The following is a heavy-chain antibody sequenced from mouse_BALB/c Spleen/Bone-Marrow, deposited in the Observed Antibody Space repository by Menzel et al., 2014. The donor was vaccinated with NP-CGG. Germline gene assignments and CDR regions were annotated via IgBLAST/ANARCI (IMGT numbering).Heavy chain of an antibody. CDR1: GFDFSRYW. CDR2: INPDSRTI. J-gene: IGHJ2*01. V-gene: IGHV4-1*02. Sequence: DVKLVEFGGGLVQPGGSLKLSCAASGFDFSRYWMSWVRQAPGKGLEWIGEINPDSRTINYSPSLKDKFIISRDNAKNTLYLRLNKVRSEDAALYYCARPDYYGYLNYWGQGTTRTVSS. CDR3: ARPDYYGYLNY. D-gene: IGHD1-1*01.